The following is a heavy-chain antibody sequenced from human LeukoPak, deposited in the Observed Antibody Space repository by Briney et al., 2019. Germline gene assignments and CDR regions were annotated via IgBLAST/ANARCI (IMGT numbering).Heavy chain of an antibody. CDR2: IWYDGSNQ. CDR3: TGGFDM. J-gene: IGHJ3*02. D-gene: IGHD2-15*01. Sequence: GSLRLSCAASGFNFNNSWMTWVRPAPGKGLEWVAVIWYDGSNQYYADSVKGRFTISRDNSKKKVYLQMNSLRAEDTAVYYCTGGFDMWGQGTMVTVSA. V-gene: IGHV3-33*08. CDR1: GFNFNNSW.